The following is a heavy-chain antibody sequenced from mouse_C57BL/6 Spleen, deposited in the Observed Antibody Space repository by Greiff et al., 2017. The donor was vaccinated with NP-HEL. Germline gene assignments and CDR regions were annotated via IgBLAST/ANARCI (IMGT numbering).Heavy chain of an antibody. Sequence: QVQLQQSGAELVRPGASVKLSCKASGYTFTDYYINWVKQRPGQGLEWIARIYPGSGNTYYNEKFKGKATLTAEKSSSTAYMQLSSLTSEDSAVYFCARGGDGAWFAYWGQGTLVTVSA. CDR2: IYPGSGNT. D-gene: IGHD3-3*01. J-gene: IGHJ3*01. V-gene: IGHV1-76*01. CDR3: ARGGDGAWFAY. CDR1: GYTFTDYY.